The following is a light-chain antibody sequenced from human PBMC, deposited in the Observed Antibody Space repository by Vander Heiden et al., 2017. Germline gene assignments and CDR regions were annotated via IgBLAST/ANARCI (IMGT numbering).Light chain of an antibody. CDR1: ALPKKY. CDR2: EDR. J-gene: IGLJ3*02. CDR3: YSTDSSGPWV. Sequence: SYELTQPPSVSVSPGQTARITCSGHALPKKYAYWYQQKSGQAHVLVIYEDRKRPSGIPERFSGSSSGTMATLTISGAQVEDEADYYCYSTDSSGPWVFGGGTKLTAL. V-gene: IGLV3-10*01.